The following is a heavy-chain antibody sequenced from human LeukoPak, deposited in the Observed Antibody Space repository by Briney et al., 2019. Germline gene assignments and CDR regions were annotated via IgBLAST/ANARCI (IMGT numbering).Heavy chain of an antibody. Sequence: HPGGSLRLSCAASGFTFSSYAMHWVRQAPGKGLEWVAVISYDGSNKYYADSVKGRFTISRDNSKNTLYLQMNSLRAEDTAVYYCARDRGHIVVVTAILDYWGQGTLVTVSS. CDR3: ARDRGHIVVVTAILDY. CDR2: ISYDGSNK. CDR1: GFTFSSYA. D-gene: IGHD2-21*02. V-gene: IGHV3-30*04. J-gene: IGHJ4*02.